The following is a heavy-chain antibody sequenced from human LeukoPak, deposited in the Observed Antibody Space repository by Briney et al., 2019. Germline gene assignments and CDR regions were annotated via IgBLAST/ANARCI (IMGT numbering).Heavy chain of an antibody. V-gene: IGHV4-39*07. CDR3: ARHWYNWNRTVSLFDF. J-gene: IGHJ4*02. D-gene: IGHD1-20*01. Sequence: SESLSLTCTVSVRSICSGSYEWGWIRQPRVKGLDRIERIYYNGSTEFHPTVKIRVTKSVHTSKNQFYLNLSSVTSPVSVGDYCARHWYNWNRTVSLFDFWGQGTLVTVSS. CDR1: VRSICSGSYE. CDR2: IYYNGST.